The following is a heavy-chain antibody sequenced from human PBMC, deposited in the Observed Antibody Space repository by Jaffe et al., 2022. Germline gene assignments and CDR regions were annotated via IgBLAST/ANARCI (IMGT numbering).Heavy chain of an antibody. CDR1: GYTFLSYG. CDR2: ILTYTGDT. D-gene: IGHD2-15*01. V-gene: IGHV1-18*01. Sequence: QVQLVQSGAEVKKPGASVRVSCKPSGYTFLSYGLSWVRQAPGQGLEWMGWILTYTGDTDYAQKLQGRVTLTTDTSTNTAYMELRSLRSDDTAVYYCVRDRGPASCSGGTCHSDYFDYWGQGTLVTVSS. CDR3: VRDRGPASCSGGTCHSDYFDY. J-gene: IGHJ4*02.